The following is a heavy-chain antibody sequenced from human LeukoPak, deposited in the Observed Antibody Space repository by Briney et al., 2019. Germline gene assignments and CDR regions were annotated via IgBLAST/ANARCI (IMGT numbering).Heavy chain of an antibody. Sequence: GGSLRLSCAASGFTFSTYVMNWFRQAPGKGLEWVSTISVGAEYRFYADSVKGRFTISRDDSNNALYLQMQSLRAEDTALYYCASGPPFLKYFEYWGQGTLVTVSS. CDR3: ASGPPFLKYFEY. CDR2: ISVGAEYR. J-gene: IGHJ4*02. V-gene: IGHV3-23*01. D-gene: IGHD3-3*01. CDR1: GFTFSTYV.